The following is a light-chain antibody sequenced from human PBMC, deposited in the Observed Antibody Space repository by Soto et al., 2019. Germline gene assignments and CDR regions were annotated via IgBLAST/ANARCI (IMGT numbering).Light chain of an antibody. J-gene: IGLJ2*01. V-gene: IGLV2-14*01. CDR2: EVS. Sequence: QSALTQPASVSGSPGQSITISCTGTSSDVGGYNYVSWYQQHPDKAPKLMIYEVSNRPSGVSHRFSGSKSGNPASLTISGLQAEDEADYYCSSYTSSSTPVFGRGTKVTVL. CDR1: SSDVGGYNY. CDR3: SSYTSSSTPV.